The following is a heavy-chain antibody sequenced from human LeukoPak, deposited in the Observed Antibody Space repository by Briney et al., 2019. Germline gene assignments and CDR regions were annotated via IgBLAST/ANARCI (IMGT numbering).Heavy chain of an antibody. CDR3: ARDEPYSSGWYYFDY. D-gene: IGHD6-19*01. Sequence: ASVKVSCKASGYTFSDYGISWVRQAPGQGLEWMGWISAYNGNTKYVQRAQGRVTMTTDPSTSTAFMELSSLNSDDTAVYYCARDEPYSSGWYYFDYWGQGTLVTVSS. J-gene: IGHJ4*02. V-gene: IGHV1-18*01. CDR1: GYTFSDYG. CDR2: ISAYNGNT.